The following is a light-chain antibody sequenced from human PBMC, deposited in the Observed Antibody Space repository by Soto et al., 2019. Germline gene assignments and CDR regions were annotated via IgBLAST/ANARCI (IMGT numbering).Light chain of an antibody. CDR1: QGISNY. CDR3: QNYNSAPRT. Sequence: DIQMTQSPSSLSASVGHRDTITCRASQGISNYLAWYQQKPGKVPKLLIYAASTLQSGVRSRFSGSGSGTDFTLTISSLQPEDVATYYCQNYNSAPRTFGQGTKVEMK. CDR2: AAS. J-gene: IGKJ1*01. V-gene: IGKV1-27*01.